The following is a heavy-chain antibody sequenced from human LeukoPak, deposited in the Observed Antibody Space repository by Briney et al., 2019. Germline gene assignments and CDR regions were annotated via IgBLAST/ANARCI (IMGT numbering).Heavy chain of an antibody. Sequence: SETLSLTCSVSGGSISGDGYHWGWIRRPPGKGLEWIGSIHYSGSTCYKTSLKSRVTIDVDTSKNQFSLKLSSVTAAGTAVYYCARTSHSGYMVRGVLYYGMDVWGQGTTVTVSS. CDR2: IHYSGST. CDR3: ARTSHSGYMVRGVLYYGMDV. V-gene: IGHV4-39*01. CDR1: GGSISGDGYH. D-gene: IGHD3-10*01. J-gene: IGHJ6*02.